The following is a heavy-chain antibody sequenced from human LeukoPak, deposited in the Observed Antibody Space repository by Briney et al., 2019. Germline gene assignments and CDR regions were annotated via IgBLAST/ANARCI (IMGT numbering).Heavy chain of an antibody. D-gene: IGHD3-10*01. J-gene: IGHJ4*02. V-gene: IGHV3-53*01. Sequence: GGSLRLSCAASGVXVSDNYISWVRQAPGKGLEWVSVLDSRGTTYYADSVKGRFTISRDNSKNTVYLQMNNLRAEDTAVYYCARDRSIYHLGYWGQGTLVIVSS. CDR2: LDSRGTT. CDR3: ARDRSIYHLGY. CDR1: GVXVSDNY.